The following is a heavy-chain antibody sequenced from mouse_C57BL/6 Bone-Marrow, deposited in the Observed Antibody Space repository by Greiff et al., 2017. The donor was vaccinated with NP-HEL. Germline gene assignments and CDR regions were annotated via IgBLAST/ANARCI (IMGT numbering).Heavy chain of an antibody. Sequence: VKLMESGPGLVAPSQCLSITCTVSGFSLTSYGVDWVSQTPGKGLEWLGVIWGGGSATYNSALMSRLTISKDNSKSQVFAKMNSLQTDDTAMYYCAKHGDDVGSSPYWYYGGWGTGTTVTVAS. CDR2: IWGGGSA. V-gene: IGHV2-9*01. D-gene: IGHD1-1*01. CDR3: AKHGDDVGSSPYWYYGG. CDR1: GFSLTSYG. J-gene: IGHJ1*03.